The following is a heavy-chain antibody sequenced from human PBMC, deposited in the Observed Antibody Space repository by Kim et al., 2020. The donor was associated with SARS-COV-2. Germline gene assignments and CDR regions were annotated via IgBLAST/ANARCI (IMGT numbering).Heavy chain of an antibody. CDR3: ARDGTTRNGGYYFDY. V-gene: IGHV1-3*01. D-gene: IGHD1-1*01. Sequence: QKFQGRVTITMDTSASTAFMELSSLTSEDTAIYYCARDGTTRNGGYYFDYWGQGALVTVSS. J-gene: IGHJ4*01.